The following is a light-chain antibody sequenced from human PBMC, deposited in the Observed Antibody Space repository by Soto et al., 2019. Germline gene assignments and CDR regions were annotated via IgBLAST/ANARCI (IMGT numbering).Light chain of an antibody. CDR1: QSISNY. V-gene: IGKV1-39*01. CDR2: AAS. J-gene: IGKJ1*01. Sequence: DIQMTQSPSSLSASVGDRVTITCRATQSISNYLNLYQQKPGKAPKLLIYAASSLQGGVPSRFSGSGSGTDFTLTISSLPPEEFATYYCQQSYSTPWTFGQGTKVEIK. CDR3: QQSYSTPWT.